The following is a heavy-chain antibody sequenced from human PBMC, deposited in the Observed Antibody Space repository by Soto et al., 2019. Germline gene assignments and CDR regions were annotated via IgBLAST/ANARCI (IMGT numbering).Heavy chain of an antibody. CDR2: IDPVDSYA. J-gene: IGHJ5*02. CDR1: GFSFTNYW. V-gene: IGHV5-10-1*01. D-gene: IGHD6-13*01. CDR3: ARIESIARNWFDP. Sequence: PGESLKISCNGSGFSFTNYWISWVRQMPGKGLEWMGNIDPVDSYANYSPSFQGHVTFSVDTSISTAYLQWSSLKASDTAMHFCARIESIARNWFDPWGQGTLVTVSS.